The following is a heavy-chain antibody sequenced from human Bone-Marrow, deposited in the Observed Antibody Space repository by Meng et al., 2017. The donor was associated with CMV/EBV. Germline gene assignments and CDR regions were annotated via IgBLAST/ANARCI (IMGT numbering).Heavy chain of an antibody. CDR2: TYYKSRWFN. V-gene: IGHV6-1*01. J-gene: IGHJ4*02. CDR1: GDTVSSNSAA. D-gene: IGHD7-27*01. CDR3: VRDWAH. Sequence: LHCAISGDTVSSNSAAWNWIRQSPSRGLRWLRRTYYKSRWFNGYTLSVKSRIIINPDTFRNQFSLHLNSVTPEDTAVYYCVRDWAHWGQGTLVTVSS.